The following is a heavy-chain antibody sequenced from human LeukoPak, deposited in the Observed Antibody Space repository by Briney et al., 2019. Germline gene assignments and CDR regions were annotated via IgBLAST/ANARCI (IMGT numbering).Heavy chain of an antibody. D-gene: IGHD6-19*01. J-gene: IGHJ4*02. CDR2: ISSSSSYI. V-gene: IGHV3-21*01. Sequence: GRSLRLSCAASGFTFSSYSMNWVRQAPGKGLEWVSSISSSSSYIYYADSVKGRFTISRDNAKNSLYLQMNSLRAEDTAVYYCAIHSGGYSSGPFGYWGQGTLVTVSS. CDR3: AIHSGGYSSGPFGY. CDR1: GFTFSSYS.